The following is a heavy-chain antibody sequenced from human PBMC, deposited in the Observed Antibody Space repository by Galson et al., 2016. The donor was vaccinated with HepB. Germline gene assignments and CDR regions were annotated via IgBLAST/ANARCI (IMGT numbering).Heavy chain of an antibody. D-gene: IGHD6-13*01. Sequence: LRLSCATSGFTFSSNWMSWVRQAPGKGLEWVSAIYSGGSTYYADAVKGHFTVSRDNPKNTVYLQMNSLRAEDTAVYYCAREAIAAAGTHDAFDIWGQGTMVTVCS. CDR1: GFTFSSNW. J-gene: IGHJ3*02. CDR2: IYSGGST. CDR3: AREAIAAAGTHDAFDI. V-gene: IGHV3-53*01.